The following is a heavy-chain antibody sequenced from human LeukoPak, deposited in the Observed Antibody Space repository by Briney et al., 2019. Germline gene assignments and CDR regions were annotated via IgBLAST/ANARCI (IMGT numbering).Heavy chain of an antibody. CDR1: GFTFTTYD. V-gene: IGHV3-23*01. CDR3: AKDRDCSSTSCYVPFDS. CDR2: ISGSGRTT. J-gene: IGHJ4*02. D-gene: IGHD2-2*01. Sequence: GGSLRLSCAASGFTFTTYDMTWVRQAPGKGLEWVSGISGSGRTTNYADSVKGRFTISRDNSKNTLFLQMNNLRAEDTAVYYCAKDRDCSSTSCYVPFDSWGQGTLDTVSS.